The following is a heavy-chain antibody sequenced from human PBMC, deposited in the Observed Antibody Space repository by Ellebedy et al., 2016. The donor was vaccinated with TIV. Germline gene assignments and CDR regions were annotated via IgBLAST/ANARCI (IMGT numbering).Heavy chain of an antibody. D-gene: IGHD2-2*02. J-gene: IGHJ4*02. Sequence: GGSLRLXXAASGFTFSSYWMSWVRQAPGKGLEWVANIKQDGSEKYYVDSVKGRFTISRDNAKNSLYLQMNSLRDEDTAVYYCARDRGGLPYIFDYWGQGTLVTVSS. CDR2: IKQDGSEK. CDR1: GFTFSSYW. CDR3: ARDRGGLPYIFDY. V-gene: IGHV3-7*01.